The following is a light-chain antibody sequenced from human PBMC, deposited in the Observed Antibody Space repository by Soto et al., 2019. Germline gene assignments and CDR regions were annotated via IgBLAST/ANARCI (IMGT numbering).Light chain of an antibody. Sequence: DIQMTQSPSSLSASVGDRVTLTCRASQSISKYLNWYQVKSGKGPKLLIYGTSTLQSGVPSRFSGRGSGTHFTLTISNLQPEDVAVYYCQQGYSPLLTFGGGTRVEIK. CDR2: GTS. J-gene: IGKJ4*01. CDR1: QSISKY. CDR3: QQGYSPLLT. V-gene: IGKV1-39*01.